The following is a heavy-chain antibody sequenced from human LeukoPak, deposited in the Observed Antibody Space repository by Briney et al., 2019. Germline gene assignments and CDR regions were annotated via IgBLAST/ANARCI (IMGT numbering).Heavy chain of an antibody. D-gene: IGHD3-10*01. CDR1: GFTFNTYA. V-gene: IGHV3-30*02. Sequence: GGSLRLSCAASGFTFNTYAMHWVRQAPGKGLEWVAFIRYDGSNEYYTDSVRGRFTVSRDDSKNTLYLQMSSLRAEDTAVYYCAKARSIYYGSGSYDGTDYWGQGTLVTVSS. CDR2: IRYDGSNE. CDR3: AKARSIYYGSGSYDGTDY. J-gene: IGHJ4*02.